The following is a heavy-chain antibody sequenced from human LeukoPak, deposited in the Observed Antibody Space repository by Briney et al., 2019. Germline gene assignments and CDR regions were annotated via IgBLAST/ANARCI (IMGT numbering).Heavy chain of an antibody. CDR2: INSDGSST. J-gene: IGHJ3*02. CDR1: GSTFSSYW. D-gene: IGHD3-22*01. Sequence: GGSLRLSCAASGSTFSSYWMHWVRQAPGKGLVWVSRINSDGSSTSYADSVKGRFTISRDNAKNTLYLQMNSLRAEDTAVYYCAYDSSGYYYRDAFDIWGQGTMVTVSS. CDR3: AYDSSGYYYRDAFDI. V-gene: IGHV3-74*01.